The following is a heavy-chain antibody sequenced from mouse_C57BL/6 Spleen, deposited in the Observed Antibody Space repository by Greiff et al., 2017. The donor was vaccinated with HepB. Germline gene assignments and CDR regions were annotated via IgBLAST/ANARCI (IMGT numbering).Heavy chain of an antibody. CDR1: GFTFSDYY. Sequence: EVQLVESEGGLVQPGSSMKLSCTASGFTFSDYYMAWVRQVPEKGLEWVANINYDGSSTYYLDSLKSRFIISRDNAKKILYLQMSSLKSEDTATYYCARDPGSSYWYFDVWGTGTTVTVSS. D-gene: IGHD1-1*01. CDR2: INYDGSST. CDR3: ARDPGSSYWYFDV. V-gene: IGHV5-16*01. J-gene: IGHJ1*03.